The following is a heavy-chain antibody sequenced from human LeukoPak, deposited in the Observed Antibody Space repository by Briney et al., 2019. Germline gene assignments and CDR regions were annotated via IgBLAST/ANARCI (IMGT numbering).Heavy chain of an antibody. J-gene: IGHJ4*02. V-gene: IGHV1-2*02. CDR3: ARGVGYYDSSGYLGFDY. D-gene: IGHD3-22*01. Sequence: GASVKVSCKASGYTFTGYYMHWVRQAPGQGLEWMGWINPGSGATNCAQRFHGRVTMTRDTSISTVYMELSRLRSDDTAVYYCARGVGYYDSSGYLGFDYWGQGTLVTVSS. CDR2: INPGSGAT. CDR1: GYTFTGYY.